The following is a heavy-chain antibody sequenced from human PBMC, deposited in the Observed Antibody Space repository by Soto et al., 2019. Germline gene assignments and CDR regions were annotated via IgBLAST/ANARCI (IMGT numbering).Heavy chain of an antibody. D-gene: IGHD2-2*01. Sequence: SVKVSCKASGGTFSSYTISWVRQAPGQGLEWMGRIIPILGIANYAQKFQGRVTITADKSTSTAYMELSSLRSEDTAVYYCARGEPYVVPAAHVMDVWGKGTTVTVSS. J-gene: IGHJ6*03. V-gene: IGHV1-69*02. CDR3: ARGEPYVVPAAHVMDV. CDR1: GGTFSSYT. CDR2: IIPILGIA.